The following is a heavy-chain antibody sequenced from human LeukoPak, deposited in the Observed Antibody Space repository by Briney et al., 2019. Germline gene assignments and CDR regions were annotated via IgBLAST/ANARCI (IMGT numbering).Heavy chain of an antibody. D-gene: IGHD2-21*01. J-gene: IGHJ4*02. CDR2: INPSGGST. V-gene: IGHV1-46*01. CDR3: ARGGRDWNFDY. Sequence: GASVKVSCKASGYPFTGYYMHWVRQAPGQGLEWMGIINPSGGSTSYAQKFHGRVTMTRDTSTSTVYMELSSLRSEDTAVYYCARGGRDWNFDYWGQGTLVTVSS. CDR1: GYPFTGYY.